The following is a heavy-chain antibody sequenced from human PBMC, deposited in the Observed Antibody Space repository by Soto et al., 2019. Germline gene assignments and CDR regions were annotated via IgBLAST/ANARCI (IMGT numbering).Heavy chain of an antibody. D-gene: IGHD1-7*01. V-gene: IGHV3-23*01. J-gene: IGHJ5*02. CDR3: AKGAELELRFGNWFDP. CDR2: ISGSGGSP. Sequence: PGGSLRLSCAASGFTFCSYAMSWVRQAPGKGLEWVSAISGSGGSPYYADSVKGRFTISRDNSKNTLYLQMNSLRAEDTAVYYCAKGAELELRFGNWFDPWGQGTLVTVSS. CDR1: GFTFCSYA.